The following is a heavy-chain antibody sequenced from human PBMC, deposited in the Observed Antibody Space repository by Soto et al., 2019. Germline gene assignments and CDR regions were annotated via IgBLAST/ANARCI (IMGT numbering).Heavy chain of an antibody. V-gene: IGHV3-23*01. CDR2: ISGSGGST. J-gene: IGHJ5*02. D-gene: IGHD6-13*01. Sequence: GGSLRLSCAASGFTFSSYAMSWVRQAPGKGLEWVSAISGSGGSTYYADSVKGRFTNSRDNSKNTLYLQMNSLRAEDTAVYYCAKDQLAAAGTMEFDPWGQGTLVTVSS. CDR1: GFTFSSYA. CDR3: AKDQLAAAGTMEFDP.